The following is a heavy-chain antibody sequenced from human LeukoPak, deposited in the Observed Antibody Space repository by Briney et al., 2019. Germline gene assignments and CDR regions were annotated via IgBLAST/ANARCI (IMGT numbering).Heavy chain of an antibody. CDR2: ISYDGSNK. CDR3: AKSSPPYGSGEDVDAFDI. CDR1: GFTFSSYG. V-gene: IGHV3-30*18. D-gene: IGHD3-10*01. Sequence: GGSLRLSCAASGFTFSSYGMHWVRQAPGKGLEWVAVISYDGSNKYYADSVKGRFTISRDNSKNTLYLQMNSLRAEDTAVYYCAKSSPPYGSGEDVDAFDIWGQGTMVTVSS. J-gene: IGHJ3*02.